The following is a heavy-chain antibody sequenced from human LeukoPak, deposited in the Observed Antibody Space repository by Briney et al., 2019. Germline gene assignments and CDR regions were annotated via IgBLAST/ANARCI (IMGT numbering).Heavy chain of an antibody. CDR3: AKDLNYDFWSGLGN. CDR2: ISYDGRNS. V-gene: IGHV3-30*18. D-gene: IGHD3-3*01. CDR1: GFAFSNHA. J-gene: IGHJ4*02. Sequence: GRSLRLSCTASGFAFSNHAMHWVRQAPGKGLEWVAVISYDGRNSYYADSVKGRFTISRDNSKNTLYLQMSSLRAEDAAVYYCAKDLNYDFWSGLGNWGQGTLVTVSS.